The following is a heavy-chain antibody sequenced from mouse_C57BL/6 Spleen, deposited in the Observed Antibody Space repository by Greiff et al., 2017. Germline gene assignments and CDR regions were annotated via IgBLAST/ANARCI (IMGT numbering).Heavy chain of an antibody. CDR3: AREGYYGSSYFDV. Sequence: EVKVEESGPGLVKPSQSLSLTCSVTGYSITSGYYWNWIRQFPGNKLEWMGNISYDGSNNYNPSLKNLISITRDTSKNQFFLKLNSVTTEDTATYYCAREGYYGSSYFDVWGTGTTVTVSS. D-gene: IGHD1-1*01. CDR1: GYSITSGYY. V-gene: IGHV3-6*01. CDR2: ISYDGSN. J-gene: IGHJ1*03.